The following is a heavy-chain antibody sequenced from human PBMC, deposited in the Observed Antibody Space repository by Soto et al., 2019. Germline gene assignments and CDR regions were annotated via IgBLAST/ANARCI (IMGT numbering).Heavy chain of an antibody. D-gene: IGHD2-15*01. Sequence: VQLLESGGGWVRPGGSLRLPCAASGLTFTTYARTGVRQAPGKGLEWVSAIIGRGGRTYYADSVKGRFTISRDNPKNTLYLQMNSLRAEDTAVYYCAKDSGGSYGYWGQGTLVTVSS. CDR2: IIGRGGRT. CDR3: AKDSGGSYGY. CDR1: GLTFTTYA. J-gene: IGHJ4*02. V-gene: IGHV3-23*01.